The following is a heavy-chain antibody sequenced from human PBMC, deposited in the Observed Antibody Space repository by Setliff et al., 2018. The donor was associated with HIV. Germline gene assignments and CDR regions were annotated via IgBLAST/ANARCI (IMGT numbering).Heavy chain of an antibody. J-gene: IGHJ6*03. CDR3: ARVPTNPDFYYYYMDV. CDR2: IYYSGNT. V-gene: IGHV4-39*07. CDR1: GGSISSSSYY. Sequence: PSETLSLTCTVSGGSISSSSYYWGWIRQPPGKGLEWIGTIYYSGNTYYNPSLKSRVTISVDTSKNQISLKLSSVTAADTAVYYCARVPTNPDFYYYYMDVWGKGTTVTVSS.